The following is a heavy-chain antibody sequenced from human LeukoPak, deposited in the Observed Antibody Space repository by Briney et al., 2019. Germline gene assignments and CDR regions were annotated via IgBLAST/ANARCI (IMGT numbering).Heavy chain of an antibody. CDR1: GFTFSSYA. D-gene: IGHD3-10*01. CDR2: ISYDGSNK. V-gene: IGHV3-30*04. J-gene: IGHJ6*02. CDR3: ARAEFGELLSYYYYYYGMDV. Sequence: GGSLRLFCAASGFTFSSYAMHWVRQAPGKGLEWVAVISYDGSNKYYADSVKGRFTISRDNSKNTLYLQMNSLRAEDTAVYYCARAEFGELLSYYYYYYGMDVWGQGTTVTVSS.